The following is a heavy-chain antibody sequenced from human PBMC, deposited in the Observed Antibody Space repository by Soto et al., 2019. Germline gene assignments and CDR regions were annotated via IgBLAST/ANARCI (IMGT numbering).Heavy chain of an antibody. Sequence: SETLSLTCAVYGGSFSGYSWTWIRQPPGKGLEWIGEINHNGSTYYNPSLKSRVTISVDTSKDQFSLRLSAVTAADTVVYYCAKVGGYCSSITCPATGNLDYWGQGTLVTVSS. J-gene: IGHJ4*02. V-gene: IGHV4-34*01. CDR3: AKVGGYCSSITCPATGNLDY. CDR1: GGSFSGYS. CDR2: INHNGST. D-gene: IGHD2-2*01.